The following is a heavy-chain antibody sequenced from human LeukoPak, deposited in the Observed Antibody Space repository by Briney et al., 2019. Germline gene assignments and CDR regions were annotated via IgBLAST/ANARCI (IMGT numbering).Heavy chain of an antibody. D-gene: IGHD5-24*01. Sequence: PSETLSLTCTVSGGSISSSSYYWSWIRQPPGKGLEWIGYIYCSGSTNYNPSLKSRVTISVDTSKNQFSLKLSSVTAADTAVYYCARDATTPGAFDIWGQGTMVTVSS. J-gene: IGHJ3*02. CDR1: GGSISSSSYY. CDR2: IYCSGST. CDR3: ARDATTPGAFDI. V-gene: IGHV4-61*01.